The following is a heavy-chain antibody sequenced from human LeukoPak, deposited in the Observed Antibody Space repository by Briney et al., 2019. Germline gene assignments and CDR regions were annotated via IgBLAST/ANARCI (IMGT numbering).Heavy chain of an antibody. Sequence: SETLSLTCAVSGYSISSGYYWGWVRQPPGKGLEWIGSIYHSGSTYYNPSLKSRVTILVDTSKNQFSLKLSSVTAADTAVYYCALNTGPDYWGQGTLVTVSS. J-gene: IGHJ4*02. D-gene: IGHD1-1*01. CDR1: GYSISSGYY. CDR3: ALNTGPDY. V-gene: IGHV4-38-2*01. CDR2: IYHSGST.